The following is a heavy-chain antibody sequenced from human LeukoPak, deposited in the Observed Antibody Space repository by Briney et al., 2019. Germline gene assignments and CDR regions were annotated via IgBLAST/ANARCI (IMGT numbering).Heavy chain of an antibody. V-gene: IGHV3-48*03. CDR3: ARDNVDRSGYYYGGFDY. Sequence: GGSLRLSCAASGFTFSSYEMNWVRQAPGEGLEWSSYVSSSGSSTKYADSVKGRFTISRDNAQNSLFLQMNSLRAEDTAVYYCARDNVDRSGYYYGGFDYWGQGTPVTVSS. CDR1: GFTFSSYE. J-gene: IGHJ4*02. CDR2: VSSSGSST. D-gene: IGHD3-22*01.